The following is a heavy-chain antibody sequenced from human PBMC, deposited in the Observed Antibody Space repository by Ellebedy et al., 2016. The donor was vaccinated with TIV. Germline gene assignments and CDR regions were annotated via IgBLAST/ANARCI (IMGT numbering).Heavy chain of an antibody. CDR2: IYYSGST. CDR1: GGSISSYY. J-gene: IGHJ4*02. V-gene: IGHV4-59*01. Sequence: SETLSLTCNVSGGSISSYYWSWIRQPPGKGLEWIGNIYYSGSTNYNPSLKSRVTISADPSKNQFSLKLSSVTAADTAVYYCARRLELGSYFDYWGQGTLVTVSS. D-gene: IGHD1-7*01. CDR3: ARRLELGSYFDY.